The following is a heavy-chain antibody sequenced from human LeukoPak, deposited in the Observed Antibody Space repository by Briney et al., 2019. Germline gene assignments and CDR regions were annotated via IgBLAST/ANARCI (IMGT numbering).Heavy chain of an antibody. D-gene: IGHD3-10*01. CDR2: NYYSGSI. J-gene: IGHJ6*03. CDR1: GRSISSSSYY. CDR3: ARENEATAGTNSGGYYYYMDV. Sequence: SETLSLTCTVSGRSISSSSYYWGWIRQPPGKGLECIGSNYYSGSIYCNPSLQSRVTISVDQSKNQFSLKLSSVTAADTAVYYCARENEATAGTNSGGYYYYMDVWGKGTTVTVSS. V-gene: IGHV4-39*07.